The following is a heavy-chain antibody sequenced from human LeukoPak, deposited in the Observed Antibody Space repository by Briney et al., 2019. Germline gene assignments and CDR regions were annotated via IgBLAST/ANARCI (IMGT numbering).Heavy chain of an antibody. CDR2: IWYDGSNK. Sequence: PGGSLRLSCAASGFTFSSYGMPWVRQAPGKGLEWVAVIWYDGSNKYYADSVKGRFTISRDNSKNTPYLQMNSLRAEDTAVYYCARDSYDFWSGLGYWGQGTLVTVSS. CDR1: GFTFSSYG. D-gene: IGHD3-3*01. V-gene: IGHV3-33*01. CDR3: ARDSYDFWSGLGY. J-gene: IGHJ4*02.